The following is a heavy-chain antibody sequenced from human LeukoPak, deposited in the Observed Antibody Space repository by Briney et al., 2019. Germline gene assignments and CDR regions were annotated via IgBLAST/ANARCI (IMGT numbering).Heavy chain of an antibody. Sequence: GASVKVSCKASGYAFTTYCIHWVRQAPGQGLEWMGIINPSGGYISYAQKFQGRVTMTRDTSTSTVYMELSSLRSEDTAVYYCARDFRSGGYSPVFFYYYYGMDVWGQGTTVTVSS. V-gene: IGHV1-46*01. CDR2: INPSGGYI. J-gene: IGHJ6*02. D-gene: IGHD3-3*01. CDR3: ARDFRSGGYSPVFFYYYYGMDV. CDR1: GYAFTTYC.